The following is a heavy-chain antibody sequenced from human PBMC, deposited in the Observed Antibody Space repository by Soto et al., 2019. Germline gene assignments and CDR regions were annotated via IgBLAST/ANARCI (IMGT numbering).Heavy chain of an antibody. D-gene: IGHD5-12*01. Sequence: GGSLRLSCAASGFTFDSYWMTWVRQAPGKGLEWVAHIKEDGGQTYYVDSVKGRFTISRDNAKTSLYLQMNSLRAEDTSVYFCARGGNGYENWPPYYYYGMDVWGQGTTVTVSS. V-gene: IGHV3-7*01. J-gene: IGHJ6*02. CDR3: ARGGNGYENWPPYYYYGMDV. CDR1: GFTFDSYW. CDR2: IKEDGGQT.